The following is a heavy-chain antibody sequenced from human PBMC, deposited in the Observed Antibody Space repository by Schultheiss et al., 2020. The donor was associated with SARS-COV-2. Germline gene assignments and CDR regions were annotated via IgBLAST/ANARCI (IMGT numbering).Heavy chain of an antibody. V-gene: IGHV4-39*07. CDR1: GASISDSNYY. D-gene: IGHD2-15*01. CDR3: ARGRGYCSGGSCYLPTHYYYYGMDV. J-gene: IGHJ6*02. CDR2: INHSGST. Sequence: SETLSLTCTVSGASISDSNYYWAWIRQPPGKGLEWIGEINHSGSTNYNPSLKSRVTISVDTSKNQFSLKLSSVTAADTAVYYCARGRGYCSGGSCYLPTHYYYYGMDVWGQGTTVTVSS.